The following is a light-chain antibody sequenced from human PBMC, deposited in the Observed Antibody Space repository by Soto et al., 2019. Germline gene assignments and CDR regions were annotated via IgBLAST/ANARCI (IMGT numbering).Light chain of an antibody. CDR2: GAS. V-gene: IGKV3-20*01. Sequence: EIVLTQSPGTLSLSPGEGATLSCRASQIVRSTYLAWFQQKPGQAPRLLIYGASTRATGIPDRFSGSGSGTDFTLTISGLEPKDFAVYYCQQYNNWSITFGQGTRLEIK. CDR1: QIVRSTY. J-gene: IGKJ5*01. CDR3: QQYNNWSIT.